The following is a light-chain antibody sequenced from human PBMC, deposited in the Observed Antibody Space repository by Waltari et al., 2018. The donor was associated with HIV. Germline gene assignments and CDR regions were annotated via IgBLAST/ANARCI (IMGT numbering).Light chain of an antibody. J-gene: IGKJ5*01. CDR1: QSVNSY. Sequence: EIVLTQSPATLSLSPGERATLSCRASQSVNSYLAWYQQKPGQPPRLLIYDASNRAAGIPARFSGSGSGTDFTLTMSSLEPEYFAVYYCQQRSNWPITFGQGTRLEMK. CDR3: QQRSNWPIT. V-gene: IGKV3-11*01. CDR2: DAS.